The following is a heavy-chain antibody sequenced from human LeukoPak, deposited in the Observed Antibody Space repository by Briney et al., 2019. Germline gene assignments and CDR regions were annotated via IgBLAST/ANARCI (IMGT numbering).Heavy chain of an antibody. J-gene: IGHJ4*02. Sequence: ASVTVSCTASGYTFTDYYVHWVRQAPGHALEWMGWISCDSGDTKYSQNFQGRVTMTRDTSIRAVYMELRSLTSDDTATYYCARDMGRVSSGYNFLGQGTLVTVSS. D-gene: IGHD3-22*01. CDR1: GYTFTDYY. V-gene: IGHV1-2*02. CDR2: ISCDSGDT. CDR3: ARDMGRVSSGYNF.